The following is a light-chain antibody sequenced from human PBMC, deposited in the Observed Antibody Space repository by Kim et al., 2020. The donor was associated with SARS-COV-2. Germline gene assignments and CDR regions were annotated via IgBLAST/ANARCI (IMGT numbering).Light chain of an antibody. CDR2: RNN. Sequence: GLRVTISFSGSDSNIVSQTVYWYQQFPGTAAKLLIYRNNQRPSGVPDRFSGSKSGTSASLAITGLRSEDEADYYCAAWDDTLSGSVFGGGTQLTVL. CDR1: DSNIVSQT. V-gene: IGLV1-47*01. J-gene: IGLJ2*01. CDR3: AAWDDTLSGSV.